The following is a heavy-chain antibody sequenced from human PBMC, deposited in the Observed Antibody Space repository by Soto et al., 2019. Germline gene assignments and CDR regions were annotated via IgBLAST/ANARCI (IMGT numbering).Heavy chain of an antibody. CDR1: GGSISSGDYY. J-gene: IGHJ4*02. V-gene: IGHV4-30-4*01. CDR2: IYYSGST. Sequence: QVQLQESGPGLVKPSQTLSLTCTVSGGSISSGDYYWSWIRQPPGKGLEWIGYIYYSGSTYYNPSLKSRVTISVDTSKNQFSLKLSSVTAADTAVYYCARAYYSSGLISVVPAEPFDYWGQGTLVTVSS. D-gene: IGHD2-2*01. CDR3: ARAYYSSGLISVVPAEPFDY.